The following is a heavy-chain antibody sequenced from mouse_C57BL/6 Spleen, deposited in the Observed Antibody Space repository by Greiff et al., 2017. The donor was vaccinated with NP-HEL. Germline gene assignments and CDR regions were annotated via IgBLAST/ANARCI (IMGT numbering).Heavy chain of an antibody. CDR2: ISNLAYSV. D-gene: IGHD2-3*01. CDR3: ARHVVPTGGYYAMDY. Sequence: EVQLQESGGGLVQPGGSLKLSCAASGFTFSDYGMAWVRQAPRKGPEWVAFISNLAYSVYYADTVTGRFTISRENAKNTLYLEMSSLRSEDTAMYYCARHVVPTGGYYAMDYWGQGTSVTVSS. V-gene: IGHV5-15*01. J-gene: IGHJ4*01. CDR1: GFTFSDYG.